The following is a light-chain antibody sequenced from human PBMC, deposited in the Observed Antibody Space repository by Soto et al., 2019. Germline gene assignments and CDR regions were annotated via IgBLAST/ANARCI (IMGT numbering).Light chain of an antibody. Sequence: QSVLTQPPSASGSPGQSVTISCTGTSSDVGGYNYVSWYQQHPGKAPKLMIYEVSKRPSGVPDRFSGSKSGNTASLTVSGLQPEDEADYYCSSYAGSNKSVFGTETKVTVL. J-gene: IGLJ1*01. CDR1: SSDVGGYNY. CDR2: EVS. CDR3: SSYAGSNKSV. V-gene: IGLV2-8*01.